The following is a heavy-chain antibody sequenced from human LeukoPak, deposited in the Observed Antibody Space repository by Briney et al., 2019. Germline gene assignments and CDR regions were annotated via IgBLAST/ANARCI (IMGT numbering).Heavy chain of an antibody. Sequence: PGGSLRLSCTTSGFSFISYWMTWVRQPPGKRLEWVANINRDGSETNYVESVKGRFTISRDNAKDSLYLQMNNLRGDDTAVYYCARNHYPWGQGTLVTVST. J-gene: IGHJ5*02. CDR2: INRDGSET. V-gene: IGHV3-7*01. CDR1: GFSFISYW. CDR3: ARNHYP. D-gene: IGHD1-14*01.